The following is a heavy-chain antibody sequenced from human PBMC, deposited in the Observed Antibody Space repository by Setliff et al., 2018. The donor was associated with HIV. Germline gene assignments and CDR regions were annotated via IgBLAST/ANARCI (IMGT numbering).Heavy chain of an antibody. J-gene: IGHJ3*01. D-gene: IGHD3-22*01. V-gene: IGHV3-23*01. CDR1: GFTFSSYI. CDR2: LNSRGDII. Sequence: AGGSLRLSCAASGFTFSSYIMAWVRRTPGKGLQWVSALNSRGDIIHYADSFKGRFTISRDYSKNMVYLQVSSLRAEDSAVYYCATPFYYDSRGFYYKYAFDLWCQGTKVTVSS. CDR3: ATPFYYDSRGFYYKYAFDL.